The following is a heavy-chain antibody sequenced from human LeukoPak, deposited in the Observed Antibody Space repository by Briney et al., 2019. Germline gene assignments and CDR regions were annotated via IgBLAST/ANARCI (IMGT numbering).Heavy chain of an antibody. CDR2: ISGSGDST. V-gene: IGHV3-23*01. Sequence: PGGSLRLSCEASGFTFSSYAMSWVRQAPGKGLEGVSVISGSGDSTYYADSVEGRCTISRDNSEDALYLQMNSLRAEDTAVYYCARVGYSGYDYDYWGQGTLVTVSS. CDR1: GFTFSSYA. J-gene: IGHJ4*02. CDR3: ARVGYSGYDYDY. D-gene: IGHD5-12*01.